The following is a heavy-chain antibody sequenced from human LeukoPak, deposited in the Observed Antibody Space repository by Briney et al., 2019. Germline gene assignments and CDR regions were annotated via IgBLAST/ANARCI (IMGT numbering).Heavy chain of an antibody. Sequence: GGSLRLSCAASGFTLRSYWMTWVRQAPGKGLEWVANIKYDGSETDYVDSVKGRFTISRDTAKNSLYLQMNSLRAEDTAIYYCAGDIAAAGLFFDSWGQGTLVTVSS. V-gene: IGHV3-7*01. CDR1: GFTLRSYW. D-gene: IGHD6-13*01. CDR3: AGDIAAAGLFFDS. CDR2: IKYDGSET. J-gene: IGHJ4*02.